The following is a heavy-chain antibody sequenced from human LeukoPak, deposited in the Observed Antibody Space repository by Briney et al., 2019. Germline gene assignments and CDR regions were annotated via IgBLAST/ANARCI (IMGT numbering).Heavy chain of an antibody. CDR2: THRSGDT. CDR3: ATRHHSRTYMVPLDS. J-gene: IGHJ4*02. V-gene: IGHV4-4*02. CDR1: GVSISSDNW. D-gene: IGHD3-10*01. Sequence: SGTLSLTCAVYGVSISSDNWWTWVRQPPGKGLEWIGETHRSGDTKYNPSLNGRVTISIDNSKNQLSLNLISVTAADTAIYFCATRHHSRTYMVPLDSWGQGTLVTVSS.